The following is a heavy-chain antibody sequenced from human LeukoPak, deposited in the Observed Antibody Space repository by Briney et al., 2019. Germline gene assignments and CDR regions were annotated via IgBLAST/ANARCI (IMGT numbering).Heavy chain of an antibody. CDR1: GFTFSSYS. V-gene: IGHV3-21*01. D-gene: IGHD5-12*01. Sequence: GGSLRLSCAASGFTFSSYSMNWVRQAPGKGLEWVSSISSSSSYIYYADSVKGRFTISRDNAKNSLYQQMNSLRAEDTAVYYCARDQLAYSGYDTLFDYWGQGTLVTVSS. CDR3: ARDQLAYSGYDTLFDY. J-gene: IGHJ4*02. CDR2: ISSSSSYI.